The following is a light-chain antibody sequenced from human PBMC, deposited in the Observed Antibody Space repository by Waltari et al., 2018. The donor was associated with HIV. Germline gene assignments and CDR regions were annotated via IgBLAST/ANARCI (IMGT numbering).Light chain of an antibody. CDR3: QAWDNTTPI. J-gene: IGLJ2*01. V-gene: IGLV3-1*01. Sequence: SYELTQPPSVSVSPGQTASITCSGDQLGAKFASWYQQRPVQSPVMVIFQDTERPSGIPERFSGSNSGNSATLTISGTQTFDEADYFCQAWDNTTPIFGGGTKLTVL. CDR1: QLGAKF. CDR2: QDT.